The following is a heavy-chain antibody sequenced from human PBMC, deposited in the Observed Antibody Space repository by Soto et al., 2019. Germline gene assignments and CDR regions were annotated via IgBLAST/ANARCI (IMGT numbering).Heavy chain of an antibody. Sequence: PSETLSLTCTVSGGSISSYYWSWIRQPPGKGLEWIGYIYYSGSTNYNPSLKSRVTISVDTSKNQFSLKLSSVTAADTAVYYCARGDYDFWSGYYRHYYYYGMDVWGQGTTVTVSS. CDR3: ARGDYDFWSGYYRHYYYYGMDV. CDR2: IYYSGST. CDR1: GGSISSYY. V-gene: IGHV4-59*01. D-gene: IGHD3-3*01. J-gene: IGHJ6*02.